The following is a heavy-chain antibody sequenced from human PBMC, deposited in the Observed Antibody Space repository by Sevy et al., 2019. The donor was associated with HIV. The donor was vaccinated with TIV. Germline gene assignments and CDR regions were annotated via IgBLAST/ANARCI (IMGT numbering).Heavy chain of an antibody. D-gene: IGHD3-16*01. CDR2: INRDGSQK. J-gene: IGHJ6*02. CDR1: GFTFSSHW. V-gene: IGHV3-7*01. CDR3: AREGYGYDFQNYYGLDA. Sequence: GGSLRLSCAASGFTFSSHWMAWVRQAPGKGLEWVANINRDGSQKNHVDSVKGRFTISRDNAKNLLYLQVSSLRPEDTAVYYCAREGYGYDFQNYYGLDAWGQGTTLTVSS.